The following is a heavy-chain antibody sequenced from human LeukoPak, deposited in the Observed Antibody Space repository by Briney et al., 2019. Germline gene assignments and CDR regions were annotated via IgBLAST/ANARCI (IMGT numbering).Heavy chain of an antibody. V-gene: IGHV3-23*01. Sequence: PGGSLRLSCTTSGFTSGGYAMNWVRHAPGKGLEWVSAISGSGGSTYYADSLKGRFTISRDNSKNTLYLQMNSLRAEDTAVYYCAKEGGMITFGGVIADYFDYWGQGTLVTVSS. CDR1: GFTSGGYA. CDR3: AKEGGMITFGGVIADYFDY. D-gene: IGHD3-16*02. CDR2: ISGSGGST. J-gene: IGHJ4*02.